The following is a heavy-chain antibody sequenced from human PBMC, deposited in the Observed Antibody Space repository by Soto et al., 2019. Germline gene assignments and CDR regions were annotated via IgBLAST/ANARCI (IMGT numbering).Heavy chain of an antibody. CDR2: IYYSGST. CDR1: GGSISTGGYY. J-gene: IGHJ4*02. D-gene: IGHD2-21*02. Sequence: QVQLQESGPGLVKPSQTLSLTCTVSGGSISTGGYYWTWIRQHPGKGLVWIGYIYYSGSTYYNPSLKRRFTVSVDTTKNQFSLKLSSVTAAETAVYYCARGLAVTLFDNWGQGTLVTVSS. V-gene: IGHV4-31*03. CDR3: ARGLAVTLFDN.